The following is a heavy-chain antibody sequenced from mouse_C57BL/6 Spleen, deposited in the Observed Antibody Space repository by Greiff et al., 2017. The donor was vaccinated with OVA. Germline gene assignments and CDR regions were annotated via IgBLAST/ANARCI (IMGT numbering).Heavy chain of an antibody. CDR2: IYPGDGDT. V-gene: IGHV1-82*01. CDR1: GYAFRSSW. CDR3: ARDLIPSDY. Sequence: VTLMESGPALVKPGASVKISCKASGYAFRSSWMNWVKQRPGKGLEWIGRIYPGDGDTNYNGQFKGKATLTADKSSSPAYMQLSSLTSEDSAVYFCARDLIPSDYWGQGTSVTVSS. D-gene: IGHD5-1*01. J-gene: IGHJ4*01.